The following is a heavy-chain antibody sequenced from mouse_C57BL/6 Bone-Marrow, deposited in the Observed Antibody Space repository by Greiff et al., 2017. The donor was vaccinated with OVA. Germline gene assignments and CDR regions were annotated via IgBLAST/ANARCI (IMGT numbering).Heavy chain of an antibody. CDR1: GYAFTNYL. D-gene: IGHD1-1*01. CDR2: INPGSGGT. CDR3: ARGDYYGSSYGYFDV. V-gene: IGHV1-54*01. J-gene: IGHJ1*03. Sequence: VQGVESGAELVRPGTSVKVSCKASGYAFTNYLIEWVKQRPGQGLEWIGVINPGSGGTNYNEKFKGKATLTADKSSSTAYMQLSSLTSEDSAVYFCARGDYYGSSYGYFDVWGTGTTVTVSS.